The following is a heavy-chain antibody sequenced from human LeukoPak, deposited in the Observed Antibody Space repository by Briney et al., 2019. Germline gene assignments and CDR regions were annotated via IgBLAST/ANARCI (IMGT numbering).Heavy chain of an antibody. Sequence: PGGSLRLSCVASGFTFSSYEMNWVRRAPGKGLEWVSYISNSGSTMYYADSVKGRFTISRDNAKNSLYLQMNSLRAEDTAVYYCVRDWRHRDYGSGSLDYWGQGALVTVSS. CDR2: ISNSGSTM. D-gene: IGHD3-10*01. V-gene: IGHV3-48*03. CDR1: GFTFSSYE. J-gene: IGHJ4*02. CDR3: VRDWRHRDYGSGSLDY.